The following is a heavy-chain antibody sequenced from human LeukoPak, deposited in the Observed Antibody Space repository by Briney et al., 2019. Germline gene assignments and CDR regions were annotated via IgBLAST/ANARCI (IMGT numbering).Heavy chain of an antibody. CDR2: ISYDGSNK. CDR1: GFTFSSYA. V-gene: IGHV3-30*04. J-gene: IGHJ4*02. CDR3: ARDRGYCSSTSCYALYYFDY. D-gene: IGHD2-2*03. Sequence: GGSLRLSCAASGFTFSSYAMHWVRQAPGKGLEWVAVISYDGSNKYYADSVKGRFTISRDNSKNTLYLQMNSLRAEDTAVYYCARDRGYCSSTSCYALYYFDYWGQRALVTVSS.